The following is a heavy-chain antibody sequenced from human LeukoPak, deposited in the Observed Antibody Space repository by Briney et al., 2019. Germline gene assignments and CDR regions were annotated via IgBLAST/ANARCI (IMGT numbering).Heavy chain of an antibody. CDR2: FDVIDAKT. J-gene: IGHJ4*02. CDR1: GYTFTSYY. D-gene: IGHD5-18*01. Sequence: ASVKVSCKASGYTFTSYYMHWVRQAPGKGLEWMGGFDVIDAKTFYAQKFQGRVTMTEDSSTDTAYMELSSLRSDDTAFYYCAAGRPYSLLDYWGQGTLLTVSS. V-gene: IGHV1-24*01. CDR3: AAGRPYSLLDY.